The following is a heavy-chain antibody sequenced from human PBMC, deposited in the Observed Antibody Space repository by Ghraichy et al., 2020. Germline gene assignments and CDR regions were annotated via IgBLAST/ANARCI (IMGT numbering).Heavy chain of an antibody. J-gene: IGHJ6*02. CDR2: IKQEGGEK. D-gene: IGHD3-10*01. Sequence: GGSLRLSCATSGFTFNIYWMSWVRQAPGKGLEWVASIKQEGGEKHYGDSVKGRFTISRDNTKNSLYLQMNSLRVEDTAVYYCARGGNYYGSGGYYGMDVWGQGTTVTVSS. CDR1: GFTFNIYW. V-gene: IGHV3-7*01. CDR3: ARGGNYYGSGGYYGMDV.